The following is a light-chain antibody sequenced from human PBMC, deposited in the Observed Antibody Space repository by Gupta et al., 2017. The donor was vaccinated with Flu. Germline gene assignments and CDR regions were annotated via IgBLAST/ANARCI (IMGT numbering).Light chain of an antibody. CDR2: GAS. Sequence: PATLSLSPGGRATLSCRASQSTGSTSAGYQHKPGQAPRRLIYGASTRATGIPARFSGSGSGTEFTLTISSRQSEDFALYYCQQYYNWPRTFGQGTKVEIK. CDR1: QSTGST. V-gene: IGKV3-15*01. CDR3: QQYYNWPRT. J-gene: IGKJ1*01.